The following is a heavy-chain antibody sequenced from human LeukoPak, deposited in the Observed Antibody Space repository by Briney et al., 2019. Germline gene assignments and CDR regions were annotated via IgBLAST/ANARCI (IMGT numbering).Heavy chain of an antibody. Sequence: PGGSLRLSCAASGFTFSSYSMNWVRQAPGKGLEWVSSISSSSSYKYYADSVKGRFTISRDNAKNSLYLQMNSLRAEDTAVYYCAREPLGYSSSWYDYWGQGTLVTVSS. D-gene: IGHD6-13*01. CDR2: ISSSSSYK. J-gene: IGHJ4*02. CDR3: AREPLGYSSSWYDY. CDR1: GFTFSSYS. V-gene: IGHV3-21*01.